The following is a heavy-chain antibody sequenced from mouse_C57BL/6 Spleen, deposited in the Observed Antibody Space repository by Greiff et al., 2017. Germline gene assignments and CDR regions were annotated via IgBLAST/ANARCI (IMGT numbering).Heavy chain of an antibody. J-gene: IGHJ2*01. Sequence: EVQGVESGGDLVKPGGSLKLSCAASGFTFSSYGMSWVRQTPDKRLEWVATISSGGSYTYYPNSVKGRFTISRDNATNTLYLEMSSLKSEDTAMYYCAKGCAYGFDYWGQGTTLTVSS. D-gene: IGHD1-1*01. CDR2: ISSGGSYT. V-gene: IGHV5-6*01. CDR3: AKGCAYGFDY. CDR1: GFTFSSYG.